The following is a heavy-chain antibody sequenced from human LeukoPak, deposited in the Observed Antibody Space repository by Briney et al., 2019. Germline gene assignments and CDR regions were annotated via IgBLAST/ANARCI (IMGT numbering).Heavy chain of an antibody. Sequence: GGSLRLPCAASGFTVSSNYMSWVRQAPGKGLEWVSVIFTGGGTYYGDSVKGRFTISRDNSRNTLYLQMNSLRAEDTAVYYCARGWYSGSYYDYWGQGTLVTVSS. CDR2: IFTGGGT. D-gene: IGHD1-26*01. J-gene: IGHJ4*02. CDR1: GFTVSSNY. CDR3: ARGWYSGSYYDY. V-gene: IGHV3-53*01.